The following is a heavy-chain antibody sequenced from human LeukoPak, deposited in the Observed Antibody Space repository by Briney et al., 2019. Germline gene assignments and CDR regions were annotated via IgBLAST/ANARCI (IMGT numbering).Heavy chain of an antibody. CDR3: AASSQLGSYNWFDP. V-gene: IGHV4-34*01. Sequence: SETLSLTCAVYGASFSDHYWTWIRQPPGKVLEWIGEIDQSRSTKCNPSLKGRVTISLDTSKNQFSLDLTSVTAADTAVYYCAASSQLGSYNWFDPWGQGTPVTVSS. J-gene: IGHJ5*02. D-gene: IGHD1-1*01. CDR1: GASFSDHY. CDR2: IDQSRST.